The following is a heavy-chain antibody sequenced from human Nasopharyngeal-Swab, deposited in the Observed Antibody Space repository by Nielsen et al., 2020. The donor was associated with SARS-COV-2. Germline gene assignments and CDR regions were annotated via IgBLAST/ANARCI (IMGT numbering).Heavy chain of an antibody. J-gene: IGHJ4*02. CDR1: GGSFSGYY. CDR3: ARLPHRDTAMVKAVVLDY. D-gene: IGHD5-18*01. CDR2: INHSGGT. Sequence: SETLSLTCAVYGGSFSGYYWSWIRQPPGKGLEWIGEINHSGGTNYNPSLKSRVTISVDTSKNQFSLKLSSVTAADTAVYYCARLPHRDTAMVKAVVLDYWGQGTLVTVSS. V-gene: IGHV4-34*01.